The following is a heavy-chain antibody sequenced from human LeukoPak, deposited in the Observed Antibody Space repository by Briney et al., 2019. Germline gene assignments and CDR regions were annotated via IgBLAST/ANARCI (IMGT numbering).Heavy chain of an antibody. CDR1: GFNFSTYS. J-gene: IGHJ4*02. CDR2: ITGSSTTI. D-gene: IGHD6-13*01. Sequence: PGGSLRLSCAASGFNFSTYSMNWVRQAPGKGLEWVSYITGSSTTIYYADSVKGRFTISRDNAKNSLYLQMNSLRAEDTALYYCARDVNGFSSTWYEYWGQGTLVTVSS. CDR3: ARDVNGFSSTWYEY. V-gene: IGHV3-48*01.